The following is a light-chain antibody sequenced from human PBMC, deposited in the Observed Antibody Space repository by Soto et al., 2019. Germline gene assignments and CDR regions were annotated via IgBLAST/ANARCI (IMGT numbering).Light chain of an antibody. CDR2: GAS. Sequence: EIVLTQSPGTLSLSPGERATLSCRTSHSVGSSFLAWYQQKPGQAPRLLIYGASSRATGIPDRFSGSGSGTDFTLTISRLEPEDSAMYYCQQYGRSPQWIFGPGTKVEIK. CDR1: HSVGSSF. J-gene: IGKJ1*01. CDR3: QQYGRSPQWI. V-gene: IGKV3-20*01.